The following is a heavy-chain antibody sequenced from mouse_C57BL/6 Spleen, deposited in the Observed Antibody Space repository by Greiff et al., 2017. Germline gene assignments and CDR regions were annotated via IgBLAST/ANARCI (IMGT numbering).Heavy chain of an antibody. D-gene: IGHD1-1*01. Sequence: VQLQQPGTELVKPGASVKLSCTASGYTFTSYWMHWVKQRPGQGLEWIGNINPSNGGTNYNEKFKSQATLTGDKSSSTAYMQLSSLTSEDSAVYNCARWGPTDTLYAMDYWGQGTSVTVSS. V-gene: IGHV1-53*01. CDR2: INPSNGGT. J-gene: IGHJ4*01. CDR1: GYTFTSYW. CDR3: ARWGPTDTLYAMDY.